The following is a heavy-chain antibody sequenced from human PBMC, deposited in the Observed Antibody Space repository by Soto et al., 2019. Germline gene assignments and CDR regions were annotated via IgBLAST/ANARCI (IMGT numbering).Heavy chain of an antibody. CDR3: AKEGSRSISIEGFDF. J-gene: IGHJ4*02. D-gene: IGHD1-26*01. V-gene: IGHV3-23*01. Sequence: EVQLLESGGGLVQPGGSLRLSCAASGFTFSNFAMSWGRQAPGKGLEWVSVISGSGGSTYYADSVKGRFTISRDNSKNTLFLQMNSLRAADTAVYYCAKEGSRSISIEGFDFWGQGTLVTVSS. CDR2: ISGSGGST. CDR1: GFTFSNFA.